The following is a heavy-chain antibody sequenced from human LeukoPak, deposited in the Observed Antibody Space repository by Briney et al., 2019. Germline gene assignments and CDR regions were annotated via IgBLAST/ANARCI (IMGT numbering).Heavy chain of an antibody. D-gene: IGHD6-25*01. CDR3: ARMESAWAARGIAYYFDS. V-gene: IGHV4-59*02. Sequence: SETLSLTCTVSGASVRSYYWSWIRQSPGKGLEWIGYILYSGNTNYNPSLKSRVTISIDTSKNHLSLSLSSVTAADTAVYYCARMESAWAARGIAYYFDSWGRGTLVTVSS. J-gene: IGHJ4*02. CDR1: GASVRSYY. CDR2: ILYSGNT.